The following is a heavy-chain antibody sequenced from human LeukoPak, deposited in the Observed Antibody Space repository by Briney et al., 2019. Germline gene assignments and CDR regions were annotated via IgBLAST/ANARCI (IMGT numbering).Heavy chain of an antibody. Sequence: GGSLRLSCTVSGFTISSYWMSWVRQAPGKGLEWLANIKEDGTGKNHVDSVKGRFTISRDNAKNSLYLQMNGLRAEDTAVYYCAREIPQQLVAMDVWGQGTTVTVSS. CDR3: AREIPQQLVAMDV. J-gene: IGHJ6*02. CDR1: GFTISSYW. D-gene: IGHD6-13*01. V-gene: IGHV3-7*04. CDR2: IKEDGTGK.